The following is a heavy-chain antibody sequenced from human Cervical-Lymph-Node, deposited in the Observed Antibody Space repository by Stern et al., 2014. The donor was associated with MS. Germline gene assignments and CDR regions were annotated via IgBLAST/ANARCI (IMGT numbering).Heavy chain of an antibody. J-gene: IGHJ4*02. V-gene: IGHV2-5*02. CDR1: GFSLTTTGVG. CDR3: THRLYAYGYAPDF. D-gene: IGHD5-18*01. CDR2: LFCGDDK. Sequence: QITLKESGPTLVKPTQTLTLTCTFSGFSLTTTGVGVGWIRQPPGKALECLVLLFCGDDKRYIPSLQRRVTITKDPPNNQVVLIMTNMDPVDTATYSCTHRLYAYGYAPDFWGQGTPVTVSS.